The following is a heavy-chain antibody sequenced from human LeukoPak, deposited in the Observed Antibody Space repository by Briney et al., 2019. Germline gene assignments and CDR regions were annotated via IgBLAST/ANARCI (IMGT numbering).Heavy chain of an antibody. V-gene: IGHV4-4*09. Sequence: SETLSLTCTVSGGSISSYYWSWIRQPPGKGLEWIGYIYTSGSTNYNPSLKSRVTISVDTSKNQFPLKLSSVTAADTAVYYCARVFEYSYYYYYMDVWGKGTTVTVSS. D-gene: IGHD3-3*01. CDR2: IYTSGST. CDR3: ARVFEYSYYYYYMDV. CDR1: GGSISSYY. J-gene: IGHJ6*03.